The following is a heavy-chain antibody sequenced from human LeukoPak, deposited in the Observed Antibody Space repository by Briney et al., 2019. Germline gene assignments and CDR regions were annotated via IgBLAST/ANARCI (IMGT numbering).Heavy chain of an antibody. Sequence: GGWLSLSLVFSGFIHHSHYRPWVRQAPGKGLQWVSVIYRDGSTYYAGSVEGRFTISRDNSKNTRQLQMNSLRAEGTAVYYWAQLPSDWGQGTLVTVSS. CDR2: IYRDGST. V-gene: IGHV3-66*02. CDR3: AQLPSD. J-gene: IGHJ4*02. CDR1: GFIHHSHY. D-gene: IGHD1-7*01.